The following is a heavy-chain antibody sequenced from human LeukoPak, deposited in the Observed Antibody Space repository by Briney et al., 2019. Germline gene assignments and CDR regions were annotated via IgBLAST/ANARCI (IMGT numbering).Heavy chain of an antibody. CDR3: ATLPPGPGYCSGGSCPY. CDR2: ISGSGGST. Sequence: GGSLRLSCAASGFTSSSYAMSWVRQAPGKGLEWVSAISGSGGSTYYADSVKGRFTISRDNSKNTLYLQMNSLRAEDTAVYYCATLPPGPGYCSGGSCPYWGQGTLVTVSS. D-gene: IGHD2-15*01. CDR1: GFTSSSYA. J-gene: IGHJ4*02. V-gene: IGHV3-23*01.